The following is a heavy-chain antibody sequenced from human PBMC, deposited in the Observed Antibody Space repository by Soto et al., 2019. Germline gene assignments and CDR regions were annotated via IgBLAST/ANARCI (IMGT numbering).Heavy chain of an antibody. CDR1: GYSITTSGNY. D-gene: IGHD3-10*01. V-gene: IGHV4-31*03. CDR2: IYNTGTI. J-gene: IGHJ4*02. CDR3: VREKSSFYPFVF. Sequence: SETLSLTCSVSGYSITTSGNYWAWIRQHPEKGLELIAYIYNTGTIYYNPSLKRRLMVSVDTSRNQFSLNLTSVTAADTAVYFCVREKSSFYPFVFWGPETLVTASS.